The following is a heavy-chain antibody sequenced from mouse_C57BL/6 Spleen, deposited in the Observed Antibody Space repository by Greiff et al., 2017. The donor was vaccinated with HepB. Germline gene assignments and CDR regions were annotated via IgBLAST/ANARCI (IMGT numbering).Heavy chain of an antibody. J-gene: IGHJ1*03. CDR1: GYTFTSYW. Sequence: QVQLQQPGAELVRPGSSVKLSCKASGYTFTSYWMHWVKQRPIQGLEWIGNIDPSDSETHYNQKFKDKATLTVDKSSSTAYMQLSSLTSEDSAVYYCVLRDSSGYWYFDVWGTGTTVTVSS. CDR2: IDPSDSET. V-gene: IGHV1-52*01. D-gene: IGHD3-2*02. CDR3: VLRDSSGYWYFDV.